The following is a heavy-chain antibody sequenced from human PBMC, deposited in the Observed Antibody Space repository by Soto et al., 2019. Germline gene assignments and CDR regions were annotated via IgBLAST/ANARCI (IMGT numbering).Heavy chain of an antibody. CDR1: GYTFGIYS. CDR2: INTYSGKT. J-gene: IGHJ4*02. D-gene: IGHD1-26*01. CDR3: ARRYGGPSSSPGFYY. Sequence: QVQLVQSGPEVKKPGASVKVSCKASGYTFGIYSITWVRQAPGQGLEWLGGINTYSGKTYYAQKVQGRVTLTTDTSTSPAYLGMRSLRSDGTGVYYCARRYGGPSSSPGFYYWGQGTLVSVSS. V-gene: IGHV1-18*01.